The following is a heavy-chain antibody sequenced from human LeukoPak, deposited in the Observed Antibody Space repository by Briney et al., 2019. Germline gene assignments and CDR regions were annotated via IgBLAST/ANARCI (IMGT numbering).Heavy chain of an antibody. CDR2: INPNGGGT. D-gene: IGHD3-3*01. V-gene: IGHV1-2*06. Sequence: ASVKVSCKASGYTFSGYYMHWVRQAPGQGLEWMGRINPNGGGTNYAQRLQGRVTMTSDTSISTAYMELSSLRSDDTAVYYCARERKITSFGVACDYWGQGTRVTVSS. CDR1: GYTFSGYY. J-gene: IGHJ4*02. CDR3: ARERKITSFGVACDY.